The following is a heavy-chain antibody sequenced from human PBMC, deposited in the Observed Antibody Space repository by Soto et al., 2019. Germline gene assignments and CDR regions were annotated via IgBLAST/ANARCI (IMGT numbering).Heavy chain of an antibody. CDR2: IYYSGST. CDR1: GDSISSYY. J-gene: IGHJ5*02. Sequence: SETLSLTCTVSGDSISSYYWSWIRQPPGKGLEWIGYIYYSGSTNYNPSLKSRVTISVDTSKNQFSLKLSSVTAADTAVYYCARDQEWLRGGGWFDPWGQGTLVTVSS. V-gene: IGHV4-59*01. CDR3: ARDQEWLRGGGWFDP. D-gene: IGHD6-19*01.